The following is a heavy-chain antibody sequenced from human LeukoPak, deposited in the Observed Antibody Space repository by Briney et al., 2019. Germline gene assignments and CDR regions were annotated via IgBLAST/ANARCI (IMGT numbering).Heavy chain of an antibody. D-gene: IGHD6-19*01. CDR2: INHSGST. V-gene: IGHV4-34*01. CDR1: GGSFSGYY. CDR3: ARGKHGSGWYIGY. Sequence: TSETLSLTCAVYGGSFSGYYWSWIRQPPGKGLEWIGEINHSGSTNYNPSLKSRVTISVDTSKNQFSLKLSSVTAADTAVYYWARGKHGSGWYIGYWGQGTLVTVSS. J-gene: IGHJ4*02.